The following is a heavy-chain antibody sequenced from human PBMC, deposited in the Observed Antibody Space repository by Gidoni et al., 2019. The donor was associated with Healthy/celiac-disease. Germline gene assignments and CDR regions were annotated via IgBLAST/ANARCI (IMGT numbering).Heavy chain of an antibody. J-gene: IGHJ5*02. CDR3: AREGGSRGFDP. Sequence: QVQLQQWGAGLLKPSETLSLTCAVYGGSFSGYYWSWIRQPPGKGLEWIGEINHSGSTNYNPSLKSRVTISVDTSKNQFSLKLSSVTAADTAVYYCAREGGSRGFDPWGQGTLVTVSS. CDR1: GGSFSGYY. CDR2: INHSGST. V-gene: IGHV4-34*01. D-gene: IGHD6-13*01.